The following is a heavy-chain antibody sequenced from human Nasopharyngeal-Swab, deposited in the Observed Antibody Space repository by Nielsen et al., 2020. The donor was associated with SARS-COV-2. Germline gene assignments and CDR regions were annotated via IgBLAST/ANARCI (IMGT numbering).Heavy chain of an antibody. J-gene: IGHJ4*02. CDR3: ARSYNPGGFGWLLSND. D-gene: IGHD3-9*01. Sequence: GGSLRLSCEASGFTFSSYPMQWVRRAPGKGLEWVSVISYGVGDEHYADSVKGRFTISRDNSKNTLYLQMNSLTVDDTAVYYCARSYNPGGFGWLLSNDWGQGTLVTVS. V-gene: IGHV3-30*04. CDR2: ISYGVGDE. CDR1: GFTFSSYP.